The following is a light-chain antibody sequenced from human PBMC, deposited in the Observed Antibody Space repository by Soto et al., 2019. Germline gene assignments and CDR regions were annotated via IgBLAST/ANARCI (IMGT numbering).Light chain of an antibody. V-gene: IGLV2-8*01. CDR3: SSYAGSNNMI. J-gene: IGLJ2*01. CDR1: SSDVGGYDY. CDR2: EVT. Sequence: QSALTQPPSASGSPGQSVTISCTETSSDVGGYDYVSWCQQHPGKAPKLMIYEVTKRPSGVPDRFSGSKSGNTASLTVSGLQAEDEADYYCSSYAGSNNMIFGGGTKLTVL.